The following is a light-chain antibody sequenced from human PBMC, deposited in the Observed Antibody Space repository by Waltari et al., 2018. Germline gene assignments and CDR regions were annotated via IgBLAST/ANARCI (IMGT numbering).Light chain of an antibody. CDR2: GAS. J-gene: IGKJ1*01. Sequence: EIVLTQSPGTLSLSPGERATLSCRATQSVYNIYLAGYQQKPCQAPRLLIYGASSRATGIPDRLSASGSGTDFTLTISRLEPEEFAVYYCHQFVSSPQTFGQGTKVEIK. CDR3: HQFVSSPQT. V-gene: IGKV3-20*01. CDR1: QSVYNIY.